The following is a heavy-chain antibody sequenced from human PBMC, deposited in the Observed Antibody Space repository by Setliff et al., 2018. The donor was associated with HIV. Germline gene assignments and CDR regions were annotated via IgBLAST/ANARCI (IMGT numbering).Heavy chain of an antibody. J-gene: IGHJ4*02. Sequence: SETLSLTCNVSGVSISSSLYYWSWIRQPAGMGLQWVGHIYTTGTTDYSPSVKSRASISVDTSKNQFSLNLNSVTAADTAVYYCARNSQKGIQPLLLASWGPGTLVTVSS. D-gene: IGHD1-1*01. V-gene: IGHV4-61*09. CDR1: GVSISSSLYY. CDR3: ARNSQKGIQPLLLAS. CDR2: IYTTGTT.